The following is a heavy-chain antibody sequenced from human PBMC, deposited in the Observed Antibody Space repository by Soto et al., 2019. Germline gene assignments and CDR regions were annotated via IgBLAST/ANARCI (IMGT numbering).Heavy chain of an antibody. V-gene: IGHV7-4-1*01. CDR1: GYTFTSYS. D-gene: IGHD6-13*01. J-gene: IGHJ4*02. CDR3: ARDPHAQVEAGYSSSPTQPAIDY. CDR2: INTNTGNP. Sequence: ASVKVSCKASGYTFTSYSMNWVRHAPGQGLEWMGWINTNTGNPTYAQGFTGRFVFSLDTSVSTAYLQICSLKAEDTAVYYCARDPHAQVEAGYSSSPTQPAIDYWGQGTLVTVSS.